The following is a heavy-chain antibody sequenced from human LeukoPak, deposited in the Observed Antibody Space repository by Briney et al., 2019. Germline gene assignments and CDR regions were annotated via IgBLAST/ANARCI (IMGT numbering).Heavy chain of an antibody. CDR1: GFTFSSYR. D-gene: IGHD2-2*01. Sequence: GGSLRLSCAASGFTFSSYRMSWVRQAPGKGLEWVANIKQDGSEKYYVDSVKGRFTISRDNAKNSLCLQMNSLRAEDTAVYYCARDQRYCSSSSCPWEPFDYWGQGTLVTVSS. CDR3: ARDQRYCSSSSCPWEPFDY. CDR2: IKQDGSEK. J-gene: IGHJ4*02. V-gene: IGHV3-7*05.